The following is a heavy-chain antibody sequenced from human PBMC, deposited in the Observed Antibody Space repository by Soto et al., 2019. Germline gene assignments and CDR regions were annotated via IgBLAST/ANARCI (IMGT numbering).Heavy chain of an antibody. J-gene: IGHJ4*02. V-gene: IGHV1-8*02. CDR1: GYSFTSYD. D-gene: IGHD6-19*01. CDR2: MNPNNGKA. CDR3: TRGAAVAGKPWADFDY. Sequence: QVQLVQSGAEVKKPGASVKVSCKASGYSFTSYDINWVRQAAGQGLEWMGWMNPNNGKAGYAQKFQGRVTMTRDTSISTAYMELRSLRSDDTAVYYCTRGAAVAGKPWADFDYWGQGTLVTVSS.